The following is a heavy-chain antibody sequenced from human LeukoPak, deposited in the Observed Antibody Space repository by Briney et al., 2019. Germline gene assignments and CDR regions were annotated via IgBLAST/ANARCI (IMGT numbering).Heavy chain of an antibody. CDR1: GGSISSGGYC. CDR2: IYHSGST. D-gene: IGHD3-3*01. CDR3: ARAVKDFWSGLAYYFDY. V-gene: IGHV4-30-2*01. J-gene: IGHJ4*02. Sequence: SQTLSLTCAVSGGSISSGGYCWSWIRQPPGKGLEWIGYIYHSGSTYYNPSLKSRVTISVDRSKNQFSLKLSSVTAADTAVYYCARAVKDFWSGLAYYFDYWGQGTLVTVSS.